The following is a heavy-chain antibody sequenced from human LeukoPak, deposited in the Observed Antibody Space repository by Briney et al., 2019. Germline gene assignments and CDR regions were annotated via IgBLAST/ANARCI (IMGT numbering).Heavy chain of an antibody. Sequence: KVSCKASGCTFTSYYMHWVRQMPGKGLECMGIIYPGDSDTRYSPSFQGQVTISADKSISTAYLQWSSLKASDTAMYYCARHETGPYFDYWGQGTLVTVSS. CDR1: GCTFTSYY. J-gene: IGHJ4*02. D-gene: IGHD1-1*01. V-gene: IGHV5-51*01. CDR3: ARHETGPYFDY. CDR2: IYPGDSDT.